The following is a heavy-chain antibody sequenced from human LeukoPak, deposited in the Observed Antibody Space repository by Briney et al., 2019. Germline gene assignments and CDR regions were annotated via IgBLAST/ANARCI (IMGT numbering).Heavy chain of an antibody. Sequence: PGRSLRLSCAASGFTFSDYDMHWVRQATGKGLEWVSAIGTAGDTYYTGSVKGRFTISRENAKNSLYLQMNSLRAGDTAVYYCARVAKERVGGVYYFDYRGQGTLVTVSS. CDR1: GFTFSDYD. J-gene: IGHJ4*02. CDR3: ARVAKERVGGVYYFDY. CDR2: IGTAGDT. V-gene: IGHV3-13*01. D-gene: IGHD1-1*01.